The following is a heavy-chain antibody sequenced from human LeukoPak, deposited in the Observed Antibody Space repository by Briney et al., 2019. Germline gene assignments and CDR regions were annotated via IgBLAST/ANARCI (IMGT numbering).Heavy chain of an antibody. Sequence: SETLSLTCTVSGGSVSNSNYCWGWIRQPPGKQLEWIGSIDYSGSPLYNPSLKSRVTISVDTSRNQFSLKLSSVTAADTAVYYCARPLDCNYGGTAFDIWGQGTMVTVSS. D-gene: IGHD4-23*01. J-gene: IGHJ3*02. V-gene: IGHV4-39*01. CDR2: IDYSGSP. CDR3: ARPLDCNYGGTAFDI. CDR1: GGSVSNSNYC.